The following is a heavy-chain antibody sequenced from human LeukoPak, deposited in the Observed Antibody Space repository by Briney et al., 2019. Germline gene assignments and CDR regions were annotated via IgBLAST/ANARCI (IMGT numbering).Heavy chain of an antibody. CDR2: IYYSGST. CDR3: ARGGWSYYYYMDV. V-gene: IGHV4-39*07. J-gene: IGHJ6*03. D-gene: IGHD2-15*01. Sequence: SETLSLTCTVSGGSISSSSYYWGWIRQPPGKGLEWIGSIYYSGSTYYNPSLKSRVTISIDTSKNQFSLKLSSVTAADTAVYYCARGGWSYYYYMDVWGKGTTVTISS. CDR1: GGSISSSSYY.